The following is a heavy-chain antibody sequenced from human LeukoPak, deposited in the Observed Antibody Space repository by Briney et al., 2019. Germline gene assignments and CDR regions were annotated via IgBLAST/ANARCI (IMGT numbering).Heavy chain of an antibody. J-gene: IGHJ6*02. CDR3: ARLDLAVAGFYGMDV. CDR2: IKHDGSEK. Sequence: GGSLRLSCAASGFTFSTYWMSWVRQAPGKGLEWVANIKHDGSEKYYVHSVKCRFTISRDNAKNSVFLQMNSLRAEDTAVYYCARLDLAVAGFYGMDVWGQGTTVTVSS. CDR1: GFTFSTYW. D-gene: IGHD6-19*01. V-gene: IGHV3-7*04.